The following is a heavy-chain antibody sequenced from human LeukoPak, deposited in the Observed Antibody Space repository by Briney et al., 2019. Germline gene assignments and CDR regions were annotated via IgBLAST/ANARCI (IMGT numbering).Heavy chain of an antibody. CDR3: ARGFWFGGVIDHFDY. CDR1: GYTFTGYY. J-gene: IGHJ4*02. Sequence: ASVKVSCKASGYTFTGYYMHWVRQAPGQGLEWMGWVNPVSGGTSYAQKFQGRVTMTRDTSISTAYMELSRLTSDDTAVYCCARGFWFGGVIDHFDYWGQGALVTVSS. V-gene: IGHV1-2*02. CDR2: VNPVSGGT. D-gene: IGHD3-16*02.